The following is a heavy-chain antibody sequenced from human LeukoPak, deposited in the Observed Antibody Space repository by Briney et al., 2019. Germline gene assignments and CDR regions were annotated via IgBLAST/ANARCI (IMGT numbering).Heavy chain of an antibody. D-gene: IGHD1-26*01. CDR1: GFTVSTYY. CDR3: AKASDSANYYFDS. CDR2: LYSGDST. Sequence: PGGSLRLSCAASGFTVSTYYMNWVRQAPGKGLEWVSILYSGDSTYYADSVKGRFIVSRDNSKNMVYLDMASLTVADTALYYCAKASDSANYYFDSWGDGTLVIVSS. V-gene: IGHV3-66*02. J-gene: IGHJ4*01.